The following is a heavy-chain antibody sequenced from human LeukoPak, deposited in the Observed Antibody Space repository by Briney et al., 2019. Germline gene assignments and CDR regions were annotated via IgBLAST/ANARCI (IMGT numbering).Heavy chain of an antibody. J-gene: IGHJ4*02. CDR2: IKQDGSEK. V-gene: IGHV3-7*01. D-gene: IGHD6-19*01. CDR3: ARRLAVAGTGY. CDR1: GFTFSSYW. Sequence: GGSLRLSCVASGFTFSSYWMNWVRQAPGKGLEWVANIKQDGSEKNYVDSVKGRFTISRDNAKNSLYLQMDSLRAEDTAVYYCARRLAVAGTGYWGQGTLVTVSS.